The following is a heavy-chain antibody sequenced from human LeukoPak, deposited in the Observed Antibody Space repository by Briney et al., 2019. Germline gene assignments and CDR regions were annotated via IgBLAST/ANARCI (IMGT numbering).Heavy chain of an antibody. CDR3: ATFGSGSPVSDC. V-gene: IGHV1-69*13. J-gene: IGHJ4*02. D-gene: IGHD3-10*01. CDR2: IIPPFVTA. Sequence: SVKVSCKASGYTFTSYGISWVRQAPGQGLEWMGRIIPPFVTANYAQKFQGRVTITADESTSTAYTELSILTSEDTAVYYCATFGSGSPVSDCWGQGTLVTVSS. CDR1: GYTFTSYG.